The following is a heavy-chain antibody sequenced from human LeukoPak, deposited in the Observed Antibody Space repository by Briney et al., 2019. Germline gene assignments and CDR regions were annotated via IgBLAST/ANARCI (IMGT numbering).Heavy chain of an antibody. CDR2: ISSSGSTI. D-gene: IGHD3-10*01. CDR3: ARDWDYYGSGSYLAY. J-gene: IGHJ4*02. CDR1: GFTFSDYY. V-gene: IGHV3-11*01. Sequence: PGGSLRLSCAASGFTFSDYYMSWIRQAPGKGLEWVSYISSSGSTIYYADSVKGRFTISRDNAKNSLYLPMNSLRAEDTAVYYCARDWDYYGSGSYLAYWGQGTLVTVSS.